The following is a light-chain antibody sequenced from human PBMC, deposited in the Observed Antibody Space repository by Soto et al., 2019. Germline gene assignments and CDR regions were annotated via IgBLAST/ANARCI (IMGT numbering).Light chain of an antibody. J-gene: IGKJ1*01. CDR2: GAT. CDR1: QGIGNY. Sequence: DFQMTQSPSSLSASVGDRVTLSCRASQGIGNYLAWYQQKPGEVPRLLISGATTLQSGVPSRFSGSGYGTDFTLTISSLQPEDFATYYCQRSAADLWTFGPGTKVEIK. V-gene: IGKV1-27*01. CDR3: QRSAADLWT.